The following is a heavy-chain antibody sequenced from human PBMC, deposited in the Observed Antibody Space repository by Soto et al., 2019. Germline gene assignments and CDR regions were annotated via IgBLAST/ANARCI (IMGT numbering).Heavy chain of an antibody. CDR2: ISYDGSNK. D-gene: IGHD6-25*01. V-gene: IGHV3-30*18. CDR1: GFTFSSYG. J-gene: IGHJ6*02. CDR3: AKEKGYSSGPFNYCYYGMDV. Sequence: GGSLRLSCAASGFTFSSYGMHWVRQAPGKGLEWVAVISYDGSNKYYADSVKGRFTISRDNSKNTLYLQMNSLRAEDTAVYYCAKEKGYSSGPFNYCYYGMDVWGQGTTVTVSS.